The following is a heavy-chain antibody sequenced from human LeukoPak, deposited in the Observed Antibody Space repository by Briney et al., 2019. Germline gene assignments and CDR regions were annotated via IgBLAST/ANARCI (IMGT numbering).Heavy chain of an antibody. Sequence: GESLKISCRGSGYSFTSYWIGWVRQMPGKGLEWMGIIYPDNSDTRYSPSFQGQVTISAGKSISTAHLQWSSLKASDTAMYYCARHVTGSRHLDYWGQGTLVSVPS. J-gene: IGHJ4*02. CDR3: ARHVTGSRHLDY. D-gene: IGHD2-21*02. V-gene: IGHV5-51*01. CDR2: IYPDNSDT. CDR1: GYSFTSYW.